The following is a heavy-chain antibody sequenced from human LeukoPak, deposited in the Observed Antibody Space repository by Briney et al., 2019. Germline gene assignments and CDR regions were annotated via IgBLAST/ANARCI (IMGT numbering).Heavy chain of an antibody. V-gene: IGHV3-21*01. CDR1: GFTFCSYS. CDR2: ISSSSSYI. D-gene: IGHD6-19*01. CDR3: ARDRIAVAFDY. Sequence: GGSLRLSCAASGFTFCSYSRNWVRQGPGKGLEWVSSISSSSSYIYYADSAERRYTISRDNAKNSLYLQMNSLRAEDTAVYYCARDRIAVAFDYWGQGTLVTVSS. J-gene: IGHJ4*02.